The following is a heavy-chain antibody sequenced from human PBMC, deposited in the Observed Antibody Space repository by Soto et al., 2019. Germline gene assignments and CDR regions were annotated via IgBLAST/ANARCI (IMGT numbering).Heavy chain of an antibody. V-gene: IGHV4-59*01. CDR2: IYSSGST. D-gene: IGHD1-1*01. J-gene: IGHJ2*01. Sequence: KGLEWIGYIYSSGSTHYNPSLQNRVTISIDTSKNQVSLKVNSVTAADTAVFYCAAEDRIRDELPVSAFLLNGSSDL. CDR3: AAEDRIRDELPVSAFLLNGSSDL.